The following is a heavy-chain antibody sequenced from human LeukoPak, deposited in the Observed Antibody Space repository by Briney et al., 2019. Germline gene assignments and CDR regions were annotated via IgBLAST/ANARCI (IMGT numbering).Heavy chain of an antibody. J-gene: IGHJ4*02. CDR1: GFSLTTRPLG. V-gene: IGHV2-5*02. D-gene: IGHD3-22*01. CDR2: IYWDDHK. Sequence: SGPTLVKPTQTLTLTCSFSGFSLTTRPLGVGWIRQPPGKALEWLAAIYWDDHKRYHPSLRTRLPATTTTSTNQVVLIMTNMDPVDTATYSCAHRRSGYDWNHGDFDYWGQGTLVTVSS. CDR3: AHRRSGYDWNHGDFDY.